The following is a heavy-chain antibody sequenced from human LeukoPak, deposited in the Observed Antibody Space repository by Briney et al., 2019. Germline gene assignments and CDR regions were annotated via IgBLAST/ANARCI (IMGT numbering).Heavy chain of an antibody. D-gene: IGHD2-2*01. V-gene: IGHV3-23*01. Sequence: QSGGSLRLSCAASGFTFSSYAMSWVRQAPGKGLEWVSAISGSGGSTYYADSVKGRFTISRDNSKNTLYLQMNSLRAEDTAVYYCAREGEKDPVVPAAPGAFDIWGQGTMVSVSS. CDR3: AREGEKDPVVPAAPGAFDI. J-gene: IGHJ3*02. CDR2: ISGSGGST. CDR1: GFTFSSYA.